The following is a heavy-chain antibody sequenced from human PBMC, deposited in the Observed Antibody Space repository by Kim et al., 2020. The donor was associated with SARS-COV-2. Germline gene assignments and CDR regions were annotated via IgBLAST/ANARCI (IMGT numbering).Heavy chain of an antibody. J-gene: IGHJ4*02. CDR2: FSGSGTDA. CDR3: TRDSPGSKGDS. CDR1: GFTFSTYA. Sequence: GGSLRLSCAASGFTFSTYAMTWVRQAPGKGLEWVSAFSGSGTDAYYADSVKGRFTISRDTSKNTLYLQMNSLRAEDTAVYYCTRDSPGSKGDSWGQGTLVTVSS. V-gene: IGHV3-23*01. D-gene: IGHD2-15*01.